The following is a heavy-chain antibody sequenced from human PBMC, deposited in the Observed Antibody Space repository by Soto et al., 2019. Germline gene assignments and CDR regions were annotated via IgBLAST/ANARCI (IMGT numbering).Heavy chain of an antibody. CDR2: IHYSGGT. CDR1: GGSISNYY. V-gene: IGHV4-59*01. J-gene: IGHJ4*02. Sequence: PSETLSLTCIISGGSISNYYWSWTRQSPGNRLEWIGYIHYSGGTNSNPSLKSRVAMSVDTSKNQFSLKLSSVTAADTAVYYCARDRYGSTLDYWGQGKLVTVYS. D-gene: IGHD3-10*01. CDR3: ARDRYGSTLDY.